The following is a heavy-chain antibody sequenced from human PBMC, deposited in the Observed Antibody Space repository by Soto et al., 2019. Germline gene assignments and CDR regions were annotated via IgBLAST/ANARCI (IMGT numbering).Heavy chain of an antibody. V-gene: IGHV1-69*13. CDR2: IIPIFGTA. CDR1: GGTFSSYA. J-gene: IGHJ4*02. Sequence: SVKVSCKASGGTFSSYAISWVRQAPGQGLEWMGGIIPIFGTANYAQKFQGRVTITADESTSTAYMELSSLRSEDTAVYYCACYTRPFIAVVTAMLFDYWGQGTLVTVSS. CDR3: ACYTRPFIAVVTAMLFDY. D-gene: IGHD2-21*02.